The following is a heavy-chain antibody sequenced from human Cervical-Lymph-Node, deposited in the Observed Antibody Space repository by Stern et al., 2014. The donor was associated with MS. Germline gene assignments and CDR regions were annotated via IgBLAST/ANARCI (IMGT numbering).Heavy chain of an antibody. J-gene: IGHJ3*02. V-gene: IGHV1-58*01. CDR2: IVVGSDNT. Sequence: QLVESGPEVKKPGTSVKVSCKASGFTFTSSAVQWVRQARGQRLEWIGLIVVGSDNTNYAQKFQERVTITRDMYTSTAYMELSSLRSEDTAVYYCAAEPMYYSDSVGAFDIWGQGTMVTVSS. CDR3: AAEPMYYSDSVGAFDI. CDR1: GFTFTSSA. D-gene: IGHD3-22*01.